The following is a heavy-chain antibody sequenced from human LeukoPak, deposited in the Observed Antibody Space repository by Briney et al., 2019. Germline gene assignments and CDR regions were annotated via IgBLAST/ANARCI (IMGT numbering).Heavy chain of an antibody. CDR1: GFTFSSYW. J-gene: IGHJ4*02. CDR3: ARALGSGWVYFL. V-gene: IGHV3-74*01. CDR2: INSDGSST. D-gene: IGHD3-10*01. Sequence: PGGSLRLSCAASGFTFSSYWMHWVRQAPGKGLVWVSCINSDGSSTSYADSVKGRFTISRDNAKNTLYLQTNSLRVEDTAVYYCARALGSGWVYFLGGQGTLVTVSS.